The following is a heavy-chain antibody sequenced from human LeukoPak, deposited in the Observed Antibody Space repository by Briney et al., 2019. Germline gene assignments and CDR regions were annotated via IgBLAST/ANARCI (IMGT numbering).Heavy chain of an antibody. Sequence: PGGSLRLSCAASGFTFDRFTIHWVRQTSGKGLEWVSLINRRGHTFYADSVKGRFTISRDNSRNSVFLQMNSLRPEDTALYHCAKEVDCPSDCLFFYSWGQGTLVTVSS. D-gene: IGHD2-21*02. CDR3: AKEVDCPSDCLFFYS. V-gene: IGHV3-43*01. J-gene: IGHJ4*02. CDR2: INRRGHT. CDR1: GFTFDRFT.